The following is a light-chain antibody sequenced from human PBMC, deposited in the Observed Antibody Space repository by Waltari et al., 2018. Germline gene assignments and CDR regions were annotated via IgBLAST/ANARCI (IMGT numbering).Light chain of an antibody. Sequence: QSVVTQPPSASGTPGQRVTIPCSGSSSNIGDNHVYWDQQVPGTAPKLLVHTNNERPSGVPARFTGSKSGTSASLAIYGLRSEDEADYYCASWDDKLNAWVIGGGTRLTVL. CDR1: SSNIGDNH. CDR2: TNN. CDR3: ASWDDKLNAWV. J-gene: IGLJ3*02. V-gene: IGLV1-47*01.